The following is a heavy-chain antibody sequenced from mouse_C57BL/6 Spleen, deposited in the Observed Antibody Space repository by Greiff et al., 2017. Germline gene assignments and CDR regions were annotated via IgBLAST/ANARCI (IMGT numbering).Heavy chain of an antibody. J-gene: IGHJ2*01. V-gene: IGHV1-82*01. CDR2: IYPGDGDT. CDR3: ATGVYYGSSYNFDY. D-gene: IGHD1-1*01. Sequence: VQLVESGPELVKPGASVKISCKASGYAFSSSWMNWVKQRPGKGLEWIGRIYPGDGDTNYNGKFKGKATLTADKSSSTAYMQLSSLTSEDSAVYFCATGVYYGSSYNFDYWGQGTTLTVSS. CDR1: GYAFSSSW.